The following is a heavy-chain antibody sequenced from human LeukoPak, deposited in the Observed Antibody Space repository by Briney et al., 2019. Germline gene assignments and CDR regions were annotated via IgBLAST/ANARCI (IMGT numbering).Heavy chain of an antibody. CDR2: IYTSGST. V-gene: IGHV4-4*07. Sequence: SETLSLTCTVSGGSISSYYWSWIRQPAGKGLEWIGRIYTSGSTNYNPSLKSRVTMSVDTSKNQFSLKLSSVTAADTAEYYYARGLVVVAATPLYYYGMDVWGQGTTVTVSS. J-gene: IGHJ6*02. CDR1: GGSISSYY. CDR3: ARGLVVVAATPLYYYGMDV. D-gene: IGHD2-15*01.